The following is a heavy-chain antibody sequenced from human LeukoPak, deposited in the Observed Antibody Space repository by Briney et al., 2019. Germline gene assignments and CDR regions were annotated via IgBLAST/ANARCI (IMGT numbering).Heavy chain of an antibody. J-gene: IGHJ2*01. CDR2: IYYNGYT. D-gene: IGHD6-6*01. V-gene: IGHV4-59*01. CDR3: ARCHSSGRYSTSFNWYIDL. CDR1: GGSISSYY. Sequence: PSETLSLTCTVSGGSISSYYWSWIRQPPGKGLEWIGYIYYNGYTNCNDSLKSRVTISLGRSTNQSSLELTSMTPADTVVYYCARCHSSGRYSTSFNWYIDLWGRGTLVTVSS.